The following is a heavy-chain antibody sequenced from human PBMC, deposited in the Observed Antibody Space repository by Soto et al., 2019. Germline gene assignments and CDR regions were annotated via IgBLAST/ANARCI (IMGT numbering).Heavy chain of an antibody. CDR3: ARQKTFGEFDF. Sequence: GGSLRLSCAASGFTVSYNYMSWVRQAPGKGLEWVSVIYSGGNTYYADSVKGRFTISRDDSKNTVYLQMNSLRADDTAVYYCARQKTFGEFDFRGQGTRVTVS. CDR1: GFTVSYNY. J-gene: IGHJ4*02. V-gene: IGHV3-53*01. D-gene: IGHD3-10*01. CDR2: IYSGGNT.